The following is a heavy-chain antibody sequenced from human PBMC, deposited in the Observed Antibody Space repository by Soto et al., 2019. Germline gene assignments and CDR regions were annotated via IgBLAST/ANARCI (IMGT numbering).Heavy chain of an antibody. V-gene: IGHV3-30*03. Sequence: QVQLVESGGGVVQPGRSLRLSCAASGFPFTSYGMHWVREGPDKGLEWVAIISYDGSDKYYADSVKGRFTISRDNSKNTLYLQMNSLRPEDTALYDCVGGQYYFDCRGQGTLVIVSS. CDR2: ISYDGSDK. CDR1: GFPFTSYG. CDR3: VGGQYYFDC. J-gene: IGHJ4*02. D-gene: IGHD3-10*01.